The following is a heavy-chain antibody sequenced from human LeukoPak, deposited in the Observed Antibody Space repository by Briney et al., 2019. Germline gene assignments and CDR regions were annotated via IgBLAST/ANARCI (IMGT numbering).Heavy chain of an antibody. D-gene: IGHD2-15*01. J-gene: IGHJ6*03. Sequence: TGGSLRLSCVASGFTFSNYGMFWVRQAPGKGLDWVAFIRFDGSHKNYADSVKGRFTISRDNSKNMVYLQMDSLRAEDTALYYCAKTSLRDGSGHYYYMDVWGKGTTVTISS. CDR2: IRFDGSHK. CDR1: GFTFSNYG. V-gene: IGHV3-30*02. CDR3: AKTSLRDGSGHYYYMDV.